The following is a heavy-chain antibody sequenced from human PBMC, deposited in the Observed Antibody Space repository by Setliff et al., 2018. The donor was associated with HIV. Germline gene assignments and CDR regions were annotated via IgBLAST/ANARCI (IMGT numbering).Heavy chain of an antibody. CDR2: IHSSGST. V-gene: IGHV4-4*09. D-gene: IGHD2-21*02. CDR1: GGSVNDFY. CDR3: ATLDHSGGNFLAY. Sequence: SETLSLTCTVSGGSVNDFYCNWIRQPPGKGPEWIGYIHSSGSTIYNPPLKSRITISLDTSKEQFSLELSSATAADTAVYYCATLDHSGGNFLAYWGQGSLVTVS. J-gene: IGHJ4*02.